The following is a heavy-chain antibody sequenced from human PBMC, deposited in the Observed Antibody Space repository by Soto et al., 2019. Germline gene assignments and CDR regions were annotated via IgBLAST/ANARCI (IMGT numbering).Heavy chain of an antibody. CDR3: ARDRLQTVTGIDY. V-gene: IGHV3-33*01. CDR2: IWYDGSYK. CDR1: GFTFSSYG. Sequence: GGSLRLSCSASGFTFSSYGMHWVRQAPGKGLEWVALIWYDGSYKYYADSVKGRFTISRDNSKNTLYLQMNSLRAEDTAVYFCARDRLQTVTGIDYWGQGTLVTVSS. D-gene: IGHD4-17*01. J-gene: IGHJ4*02.